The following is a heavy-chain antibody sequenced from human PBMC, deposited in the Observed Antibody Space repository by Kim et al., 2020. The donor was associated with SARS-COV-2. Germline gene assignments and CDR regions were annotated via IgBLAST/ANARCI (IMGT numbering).Heavy chain of an antibody. Sequence: GGSLRLSCAASGFTFSSYWMHWVRQAPGKGLVWVSRINSDGSSTSYADSVKGRFTISRDNAKNTLYLQMNSLRAEDTAVYYCARDTPPYYDILTGYYKGVIAFDIWGQGTMVTVSS. D-gene: IGHD3-9*01. CDR1: GFTFSSYW. CDR2: INSDGSST. V-gene: IGHV3-74*01. J-gene: IGHJ3*02. CDR3: ARDTPPYYDILTGYYKGVIAFDI.